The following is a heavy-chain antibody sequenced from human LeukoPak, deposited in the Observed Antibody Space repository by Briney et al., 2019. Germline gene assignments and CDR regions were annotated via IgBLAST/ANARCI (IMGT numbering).Heavy chain of an antibody. Sequence: GGSLRLSCAASGFTFSSYGIHWVRQAPGKGLEWVAVISYDGSNKYYADSVKGRFTISRDNSKNTLYLQMNSLRVEDTAVYYCAKDYVHGDLLRIYYYYDGMDVWGQGTTVTVSS. CDR2: ISYDGSNK. CDR1: GFTFSSYG. D-gene: IGHD4-17*01. V-gene: IGHV3-30*18. J-gene: IGHJ6*02. CDR3: AKDYVHGDLLRIYYYYDGMDV.